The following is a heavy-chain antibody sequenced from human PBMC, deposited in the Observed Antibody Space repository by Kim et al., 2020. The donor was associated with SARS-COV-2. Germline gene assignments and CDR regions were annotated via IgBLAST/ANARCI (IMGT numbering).Heavy chain of an antibody. D-gene: IGHD6-13*01. CDR2: IYYSGTT. V-gene: IGHV4-59*01. J-gene: IGHJ4*02. CDR1: SDSISSYY. Sequence: SETLSLTCTVSSDSISSYYCSWTRQLPGKGLEWIGYIYYSGTTNYNPSLNSRVTISWDTSKNQFSLELTSVTDADTAVYYCARSEGRGSWHQFDYWGQG. CDR3: ARSEGRGSWHQFDY.